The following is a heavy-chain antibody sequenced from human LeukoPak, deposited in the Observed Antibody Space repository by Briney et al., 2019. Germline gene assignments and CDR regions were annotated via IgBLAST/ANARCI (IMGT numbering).Heavy chain of an antibody. CDR2: ISSSGTYI. V-gene: IGHV3-21*01. CDR3: ARPRGWERRWYFDL. Sequence: GGSLRLSCAASGXTFSNYGMNWVRQAPGKGLEWVSSISSSGTYIYYADSMKGRFTISRDNAKNSLYLQMDSLRAEDTAVYYCARPRGWERRWYFDLWGRGTLVTVSS. J-gene: IGHJ2*01. CDR1: GXTFSNYG. D-gene: IGHD1-26*01.